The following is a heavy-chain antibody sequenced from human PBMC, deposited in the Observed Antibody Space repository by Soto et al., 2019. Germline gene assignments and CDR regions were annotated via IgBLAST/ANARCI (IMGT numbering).Heavy chain of an antibody. CDR3: ARDLSSSYDSSGYYPDY. CDR1: GYTFTSYY. CDR2: INPSGGST. V-gene: IGHV1-46*01. Sequence: ASVKVSCKASGYTFTSYYMHWVRQAPGQGLEWMGIINPSGGSTSYAQKFQGRVTMTRDTSTSTVYMELSSLRSGDTAVYYCARDLSSSYDSSGYYPDYWGQGTLVTVSS. D-gene: IGHD3-22*01. J-gene: IGHJ4*02.